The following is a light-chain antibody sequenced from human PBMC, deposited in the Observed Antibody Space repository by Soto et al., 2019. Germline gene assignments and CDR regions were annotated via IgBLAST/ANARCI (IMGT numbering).Light chain of an antibody. V-gene: IGKV1-27*01. CDR1: QGITKY. Sequence: DIQMTQSPSSLSASVGDRVTITCRASQGITKYLAWYQQKPGKVPNLLIYTASTLQSGVPSRFSGSGYGTDVTLTISSLQPEDVSTSYCQKYNSAHYTFGHGTKVDIK. J-gene: IGKJ3*01. CDR2: TAS. CDR3: QKYNSAHYT.